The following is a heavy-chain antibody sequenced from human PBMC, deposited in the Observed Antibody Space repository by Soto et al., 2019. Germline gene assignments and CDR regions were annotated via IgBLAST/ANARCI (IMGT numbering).Heavy chain of an antibody. CDR1: GYTFTSYD. CDR2: MKPNSGNT. V-gene: IGHV1-8*01. Sequence: QVQLVQSGAEVKKPGASVKVSCKASGYTFTSYDINWVRQATGQGREWVGWMKPNSGNTGYAQKFQGRITMNRNTYISTAYMELSSLRSEATAVYYCASTLYGDNVDYWGQGTLVTVSS. D-gene: IGHD4-17*01. CDR3: ASTLYGDNVDY. J-gene: IGHJ4*02.